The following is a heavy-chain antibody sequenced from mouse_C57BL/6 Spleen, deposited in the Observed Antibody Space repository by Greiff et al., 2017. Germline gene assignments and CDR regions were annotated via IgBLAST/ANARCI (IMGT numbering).Heavy chain of an antibody. CDR2: IRSKSNNYAT. CDR1: GFSFNTYA. Sequence: EVQLVESGGGLVQPTGSLKLSCAASGFSFNTYAMNWVRQAPGKGLEWVARIRSKSNNYATYYADSVKDRFTISRDDSESMLYLQMNNLKTEDTAMYYCVRHTYGKGYFDVWGTGTTVTVSS. V-gene: IGHV10-1*01. CDR3: VRHTYGKGYFDV. J-gene: IGHJ1*03. D-gene: IGHD2-1*01.